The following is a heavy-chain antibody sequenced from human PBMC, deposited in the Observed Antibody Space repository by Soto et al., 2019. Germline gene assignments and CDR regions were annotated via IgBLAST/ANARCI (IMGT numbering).Heavy chain of an antibody. J-gene: IGHJ4*02. CDR2: IYYSGDT. V-gene: IGHV4-39*02. CDR1: GGAISDSSYY. CDR3: ARLSSGNYDGLDY. D-gene: IGHD1-26*01. Sequence: QLQLQESGPGLVKPSETLSLTCTVSGGAISDSSYYWVWIRQPPGRRLEWIGNIYYSGDTEYNPSLKSRATISVDTSKNHFSLKLRSVTAADTAVYYCARLSSGNYDGLDYWGQGTLVTVSS.